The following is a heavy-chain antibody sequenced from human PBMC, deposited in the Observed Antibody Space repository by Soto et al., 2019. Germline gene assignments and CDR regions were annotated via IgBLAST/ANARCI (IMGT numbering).Heavy chain of an antibody. CDR1: GYSISSGYY. CDR3: ANGGYGGSLWFDP. V-gene: IGHV4-38-2*01. J-gene: IGHJ5*02. D-gene: IGHD4-17*01. Sequence: TSETLSLTCAVSGYSISSGYYWGWIRQPPGKGLEWIGSIYHSGSTYYNPSLKSRVTISVDTSQNQFSLKLSSWNASGQAVHYCANGGYGGSLWFDPWGQGTLVTVSS. CDR2: IYHSGST.